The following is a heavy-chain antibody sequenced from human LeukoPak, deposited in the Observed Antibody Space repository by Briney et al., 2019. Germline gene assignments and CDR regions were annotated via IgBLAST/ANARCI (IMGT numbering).Heavy chain of an antibody. Sequence: NPSETLSLTCAVYGGSFSSYYWSWIRQPPGKGLEWIGYIYYSGSTNYNPSLKSRVTISVDTSKNQFSLKLSSVTAADTAVYYCARHHGRQTRSYYYGSGSKRTNWFDPWGQGTLVTVSS. CDR2: IYYSGST. CDR3: ARHHGRQTRSYYYGSGSKRTNWFDP. V-gene: IGHV4-59*08. J-gene: IGHJ5*02. CDR1: GGSFSSYY. D-gene: IGHD3-10*01.